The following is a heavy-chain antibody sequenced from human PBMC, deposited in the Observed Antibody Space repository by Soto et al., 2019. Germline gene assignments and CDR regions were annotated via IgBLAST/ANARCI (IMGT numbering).Heavy chain of an antibody. Sequence: SETLSLTCAVYGGSFSGYYWSWIRQPPGKGLEWIGEINHSGSTNYNPSLKSRVTISVDTSKNQFSLKLSSVTAADTAVYYCARGSNFTLDIVVVVAARAFDYWGQGTLVTVS. CDR2: INHSGST. CDR3: ARGSNFTLDIVVVVAARAFDY. D-gene: IGHD2-15*01. V-gene: IGHV4-34*01. CDR1: GGSFSGYY. J-gene: IGHJ4*02.